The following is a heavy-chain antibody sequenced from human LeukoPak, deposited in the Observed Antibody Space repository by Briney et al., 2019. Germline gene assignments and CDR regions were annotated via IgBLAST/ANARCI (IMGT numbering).Heavy chain of an antibody. V-gene: IGHV4-59*01. CDR1: GGSISSYY. D-gene: IGHD6-19*01. Sequence: PSETLSLTCTVSGGSISSYYWSWIRQPPGKGLEWIGYIYYSGSTNYNPSLKSRVTISGDTSKNQFSLKLSYVTAADTAVYYCARDVGAVAGGGNDAFDIWGQGTMVTVSS. CDR2: IYYSGST. CDR3: ARDVGAVAGGGNDAFDI. J-gene: IGHJ3*02.